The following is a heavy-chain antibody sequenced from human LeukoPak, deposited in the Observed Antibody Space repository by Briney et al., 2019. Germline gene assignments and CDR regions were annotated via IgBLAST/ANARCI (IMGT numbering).Heavy chain of an antibody. V-gene: IGHV3-53*01. CDR3: ARGGSLGAMVRGWPYYGMDV. CDR2: IYSGGST. D-gene: IGHD3-10*01. CDR1: GFTVSSNY. J-gene: IGHJ6*04. Sequence: GGSLRLSCAASGFTVSSNYMSCGRQAPAKGLEWCLGIYSGGSTYNADSVKGRYTSSRDNSKITPYLQMNSLRAEGTAVYYGARGGSLGAMVRGWPYYGMDVWGKGTTVTVSS.